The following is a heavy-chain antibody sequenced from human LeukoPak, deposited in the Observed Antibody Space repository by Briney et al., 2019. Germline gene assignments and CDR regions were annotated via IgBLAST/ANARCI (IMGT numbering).Heavy chain of an antibody. V-gene: IGHV1-69*04. D-gene: IGHD2-2*01. CDR2: IIPIFGIA. CDR1: GYTFTSYG. J-gene: IGHJ5*02. CDR3: ASVGVVVPAASNWFDP. Sequence: SVKVSCKASGYTFTSYGISWVRQAPGQGLEWMGRIIPIFGIASYAQRFQGRVTITADKSTSTAYMELGSLRSEDTAVYYCASVGVVVPAASNWFDPWGQGTLVTVSS.